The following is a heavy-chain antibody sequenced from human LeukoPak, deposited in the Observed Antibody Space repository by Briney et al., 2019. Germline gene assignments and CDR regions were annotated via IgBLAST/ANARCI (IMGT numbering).Heavy chain of an antibody. V-gene: IGHV4-39*07. D-gene: IGHD3-22*01. CDR3: AKDGLYYYYDSSGYYTGPGDWYFDL. J-gene: IGHJ2*01. Sequence: SETLSLTCTVSGGSISSSSYYWGWIRQPPGKGLEWIGSIYYSGSTYYNPSLKSRVTISVDTSKNQFSLKLSSVTAADTAVYYCAKDGLYYYYDSSGYYTGPGDWYFDLWGRGTLVTVSS. CDR2: IYYSGST. CDR1: GGSISSSSYY.